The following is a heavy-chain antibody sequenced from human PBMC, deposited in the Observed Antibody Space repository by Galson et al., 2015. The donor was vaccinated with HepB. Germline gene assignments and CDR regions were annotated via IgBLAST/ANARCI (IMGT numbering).Heavy chain of an antibody. CDR2: IYHSGST. D-gene: IGHD6-19*01. J-gene: IGHJ6*02. CDR1: GGSISSSNW. Sequence: TLSLTCAVSGGSISSSNWWSWVRQPPGKGLEWIGEIYHSGSTNYNPSLKSRVTISVDKSKNQFSLKLSSVTAADTAVYYCATRYSSGWYPGYYYYYGMDVWGQGTTVTISS. V-gene: IGHV4-4*02. CDR3: ATRYSSGWYPGYYYYYGMDV.